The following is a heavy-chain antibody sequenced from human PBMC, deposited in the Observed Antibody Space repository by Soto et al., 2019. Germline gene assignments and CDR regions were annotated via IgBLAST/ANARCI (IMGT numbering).Heavy chain of an antibody. D-gene: IGHD2-15*01. CDR3: AKLGAGGGRPY. J-gene: IGHJ4*02. Sequence: GGSLRLSCVASGFIINNYGMTWVRQAPGKGLQWVSAISGSGGSTDYADSVKGRFTISRDNSKSTVYLQMNSLRAEDTAVYYCAKLGAGGGRPYWGQGTLVTVSS. CDR2: ISGSGGST. V-gene: IGHV3-23*01. CDR1: GFIINNYG.